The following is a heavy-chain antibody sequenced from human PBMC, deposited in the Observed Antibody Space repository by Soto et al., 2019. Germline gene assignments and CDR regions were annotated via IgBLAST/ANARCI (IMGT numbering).Heavy chain of an antibody. J-gene: IGHJ4*02. CDR1: GFTFSSYA. CDR3: AKIASYYYDSSGYFYFDY. V-gene: IGHV3-23*01. D-gene: IGHD3-22*01. Sequence: GGSLRLSCAASGFTFSSYAMSWVRQAPGKGLERVSAISGSGGSTYYADSVKGRFTISRDNSKNTLYLQMNSLRAEDTAVYYCAKIASYYYDSSGYFYFDYWGQGTLVTVSS. CDR2: ISGSGGST.